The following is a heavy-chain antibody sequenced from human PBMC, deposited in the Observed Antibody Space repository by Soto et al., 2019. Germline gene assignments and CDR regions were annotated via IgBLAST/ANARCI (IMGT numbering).Heavy chain of an antibody. CDR3: AKDLYGDYMRGYYYYGMDV. Sequence: QVQLVESGGGVVQPGRSLRLSCAASGFTFSSYGMHWVRQAPGKGLEWVAVISYDGSNKYYADSVKGRFTISRDNSKNTLYLQMNSLRAEDTAVYYCAKDLYGDYMRGYYYYGMDVWGQGTTVTVSS. V-gene: IGHV3-30*18. D-gene: IGHD4-17*01. J-gene: IGHJ6*02. CDR2: ISYDGSNK. CDR1: GFTFSSYG.